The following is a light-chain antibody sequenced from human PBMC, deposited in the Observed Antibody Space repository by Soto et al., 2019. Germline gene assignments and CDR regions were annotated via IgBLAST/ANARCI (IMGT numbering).Light chain of an antibody. J-gene: IGLJ1*01. CDR1: SGHSSYI. V-gene: IGLV4-60*02. CDR2: LEGSGSY. Sequence: QPVLTQSSSASASLGSSVKLTCTLSSGHSSYIIAWHQQQPGKAPRYLMKLEGSGSYNKGSGVPDRFSGSSSGADRYLTISILQFEYEADYYCETWDSNTRVFGTGTKLTVL. CDR3: ETWDSNTRV.